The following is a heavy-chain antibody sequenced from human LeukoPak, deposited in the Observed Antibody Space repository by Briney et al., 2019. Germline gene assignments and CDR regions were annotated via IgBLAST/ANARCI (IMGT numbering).Heavy chain of an antibody. CDR2: VSESGGST. CDR1: GFTFSTYA. Sequence: GGSLRLSCVASGFTFSTYAMGWVRQVPGKGLEWVSSVSESGGSTYYADSVKGRFTISRDNSKDTLSLQMNSLRAEDTAVYYCAKSKARGVMSGVVYWGQGTLVTVSS. J-gene: IGHJ4*02. CDR3: AKSKARGVMSGVVY. D-gene: IGHD3-10*01. V-gene: IGHV3-23*01.